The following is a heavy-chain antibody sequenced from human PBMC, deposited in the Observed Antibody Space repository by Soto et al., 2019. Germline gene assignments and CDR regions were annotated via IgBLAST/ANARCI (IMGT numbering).Heavy chain of an antibody. CDR3: AKLVGGVKAIGAPGDWLDP. V-gene: IGHV3-30*18. J-gene: IGHJ5*02. CDR1: GFMFSGYG. CDR2: ISHDGSEK. Sequence: QVQLVESGGGVVQPGDSLRLSCAASGFMFSGYGMHWIRQAPGKGLEWVAVISHDGSEKYYGDSVKGRCTVSRDNSNNTLFLKIDSVRAEETAVYYCAKLVGGVKAIGAPGDWLDPWGQGTLVTVSS. D-gene: IGHD3-3*01.